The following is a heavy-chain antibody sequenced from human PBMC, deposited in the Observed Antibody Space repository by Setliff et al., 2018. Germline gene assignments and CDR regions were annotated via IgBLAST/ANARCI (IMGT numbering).Heavy chain of an antibody. CDR3: VRDRHSFVVPPEEAWFDP. V-gene: IGHV1-46*01. Sequence: ASVKVSCKTSGFNFISFGFSWVRQAPGQGLEWMGIIDPSGDYTNYAQKFQGRVTMTRDTSTTTVYMELSSLTSDDTAIYYCVRDRHSFVVPPEEAWFDPWGQGTLVTVSS. CDR2: IDPSGDYT. J-gene: IGHJ5*02. CDR1: GFNFISFG. D-gene: IGHD2-2*01.